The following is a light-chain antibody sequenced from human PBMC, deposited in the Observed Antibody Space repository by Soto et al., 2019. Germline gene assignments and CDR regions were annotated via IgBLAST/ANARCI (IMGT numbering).Light chain of an antibody. CDR1: QSVSTY. CDR2: DAS. CDR3: QHRTNWPWT. J-gene: IGKJ1*01. Sequence: PGERATLSCRASQSVSTYLAWYQQKPGQAPRLLIYDASNRATGIPARFSGSGSGTDFTLTISSLEPEDFAVYYCQHRTNWPWTFGQGTKVEFK. V-gene: IGKV3-11*01.